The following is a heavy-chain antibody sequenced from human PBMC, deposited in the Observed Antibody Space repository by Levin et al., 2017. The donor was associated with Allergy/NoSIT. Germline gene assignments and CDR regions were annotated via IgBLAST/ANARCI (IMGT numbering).Heavy chain of an antibody. CDR3: ARASSTRFEGLIDH. D-gene: IGHD6-13*01. CDR1: GFTFSSYG. CDR2: INSDGSST. J-gene: IGHJ4*02. Sequence: QSGGSLRLSCAASGFTFSSYGMHWVRQVPGKGLVWVSRINSDGSSTSYVDSVKGRFTISRDNAKNTLYLQMNSLRVEDTAMYYCARASSTRFEGLIDHWGQGTLVTVSS. V-gene: IGHV3-74*01.